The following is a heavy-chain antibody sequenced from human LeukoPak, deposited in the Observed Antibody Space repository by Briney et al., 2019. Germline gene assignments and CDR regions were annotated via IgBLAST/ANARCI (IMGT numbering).Heavy chain of an antibody. D-gene: IGHD3-22*01. V-gene: IGHV1-69*05. Sequence: ASVKVSCKASGGTFSSYAISWVRQAPGQGLEWMGGIIPIFGTANYAQKFQGRVTITTDESTSTAYMELSSLRSDDTAVYYCASTARMIMTVVGAFDYWGQGTLVTVSS. CDR3: ASTARMIMTVVGAFDY. J-gene: IGHJ4*02. CDR1: GGTFSSYA. CDR2: IIPIFGTA.